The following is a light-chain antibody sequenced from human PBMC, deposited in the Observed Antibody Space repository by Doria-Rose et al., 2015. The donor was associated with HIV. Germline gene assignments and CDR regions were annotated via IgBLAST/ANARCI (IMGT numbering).Light chain of an antibody. CDR1: SSNIGNHY. V-gene: IGLV1-51*01. CDR3: GTWERSLSAVL. J-gene: IGLJ2*01. Sequence: QSVVTQPPSASAAPGQKVTISCSGSSSNIGNHYVSWYQHLPGTAPKLLIFDDTKRPSGIPDRFSGSKSRTSATLGSTGLQTGDEADYFCGTWERSLSAVLFGGGTKLAVL. CDR2: DDT.